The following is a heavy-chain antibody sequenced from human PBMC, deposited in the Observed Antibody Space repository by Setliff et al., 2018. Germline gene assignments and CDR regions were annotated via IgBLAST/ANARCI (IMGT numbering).Heavy chain of an antibody. CDR3: ARDPEDGYNSPIDY. V-gene: IGHV1-69*10. J-gene: IGHJ4*02. D-gene: IGHD5-12*01. CDR2: IIPILGIA. CDR1: GGTFSSYA. Sequence: SVKVSCKASGGTFSSYAISWARQAPGQGLEWMGGIIPILGIANYAQKFQGRVTITADKSTSTAYMELSSLRSEDTAVYYCARDPEDGYNSPIDYWGQGTLVTVSS.